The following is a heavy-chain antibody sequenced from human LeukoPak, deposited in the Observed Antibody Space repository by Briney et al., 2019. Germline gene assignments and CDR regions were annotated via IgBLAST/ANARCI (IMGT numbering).Heavy chain of an antibody. CDR1: GFTFSIYG. CDR2: ISSGSSYI. Sequence: PGRSLRLSCAASGFTFSIYGMSWVRQAPGKGLEWVSSISSGSSYIYYAGSVKGRFTSSSDNAKNSLYLQMNSLRAEDTAVYYCARVMATVTKAFDYWGQGTLVTVSS. CDR3: ARVMATVTKAFDY. D-gene: IGHD4-17*01. J-gene: IGHJ4*02. V-gene: IGHV3-21*01.